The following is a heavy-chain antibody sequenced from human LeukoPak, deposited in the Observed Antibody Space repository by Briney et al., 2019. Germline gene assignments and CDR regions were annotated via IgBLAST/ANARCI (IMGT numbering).Heavy chain of an antibody. CDR3: ARASSGYSWFDY. V-gene: IGHV4-59*01. J-gene: IGHJ4*02. Sequence: SETLSLTCTVSGGSISSYYWSWIRQPPGKGLEWIGYIYYSGSTNYNPSLKSRVTISVDTSKNQFSLKLSSVTAADTAVYYCARASSGYSWFDYWGQGTLVTVSS. D-gene: IGHD3-22*01. CDR1: GGSISSYY. CDR2: IYYSGST.